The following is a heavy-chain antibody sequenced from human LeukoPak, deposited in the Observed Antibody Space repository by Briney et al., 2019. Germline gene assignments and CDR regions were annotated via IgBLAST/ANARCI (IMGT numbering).Heavy chain of an antibody. J-gene: IGHJ6*02. CDR2: INHSGST. CDR3: AREGVVVPAARGDYYGMDV. Sequence: SETLSLTCAVYGGSFSGYYWSWIRQPPGKGLEWVGEINHSGSTNYNPYLKSRVTISVDTSKNQFSLKLSSVTAADTAVYYCAREGVVVPAARGDYYGMDVWGQGTTVTVSS. V-gene: IGHV4-34*01. CDR1: GGSFSGYY. D-gene: IGHD2-2*01.